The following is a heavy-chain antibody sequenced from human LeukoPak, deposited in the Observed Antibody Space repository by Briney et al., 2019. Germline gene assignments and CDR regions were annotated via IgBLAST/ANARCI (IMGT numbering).Heavy chain of an antibody. V-gene: IGHV3-30*04. CDR1: GFTFSSYA. Sequence: PGGSLRLSCAASGFTFSSYAMHWVRQAPGKGLEWVAVISYDGSNKYYADSVKGRFTISRDNSKNTLNLQMNSLRAEDTAVYYCARDYETSGYYGYYYYYYGMDVWGQGTTVTVSS. CDR2: ISYDGSNK. D-gene: IGHD3-3*01. J-gene: IGHJ6*02. CDR3: ARDYETSGYYGYYYYYYGMDV.